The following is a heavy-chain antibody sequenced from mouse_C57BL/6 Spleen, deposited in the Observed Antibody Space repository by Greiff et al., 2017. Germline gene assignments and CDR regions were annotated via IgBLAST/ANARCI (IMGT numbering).Heavy chain of an antibody. CDR2: INPSNGGT. CDR1: GYTFTSYW. D-gene: IGHD1-1*01. V-gene: IGHV1-53*01. J-gene: IGHJ2*01. Sequence: QVQLQQPGTELVKPGASVKLSCKASGYTFTSYWMHWVKQRPGQGLEWIGNINPSNGGTTYNEKFKSKATLTVDKSSSTAYMQLSSLTSEDSAVYYCARSLITTYYFDYWGQGTTLTVSS. CDR3: ARSLITTYYFDY.